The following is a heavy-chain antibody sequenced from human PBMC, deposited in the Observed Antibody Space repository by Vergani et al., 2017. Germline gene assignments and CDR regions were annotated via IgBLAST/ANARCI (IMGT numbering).Heavy chain of an antibody. Sequence: QVQLQESGPGLVKPSQTLSLTCTVSGGSISSGGYYWSWIRQHPGKGLEWIGYIYYSGSTNYNPSLKSRVTISVDTSKNQFSLKLSSVTAADTAVYYCARGSAVAGFPFDYWGQGTLVTVSS. CDR2: IYYSGST. CDR3: ARGSAVAGFPFDY. V-gene: IGHV4-31*03. D-gene: IGHD6-19*01. J-gene: IGHJ4*02. CDR1: GGSISSGGYY.